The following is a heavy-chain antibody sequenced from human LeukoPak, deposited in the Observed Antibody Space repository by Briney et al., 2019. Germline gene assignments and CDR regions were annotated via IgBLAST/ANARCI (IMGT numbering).Heavy chain of an antibody. J-gene: IGHJ5*02. V-gene: IGHV4-34*01. Sequence: SETLSLTCAVYGGSFSGYYWSWIRQPPGKGLEWTGEINHSGSTNYNPSLKSRVTISVDTSKNQFSLKLSSVTAADTAVYYCARATGTTYNWFDPWGQGTLVTVSS. CDR1: GGSFSGYY. CDR3: ARATGTTYNWFDP. D-gene: IGHD1-7*01. CDR2: INHSGST.